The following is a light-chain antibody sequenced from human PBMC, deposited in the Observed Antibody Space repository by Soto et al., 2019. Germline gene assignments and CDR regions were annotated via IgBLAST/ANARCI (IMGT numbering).Light chain of an antibody. Sequence: EIVLTQSPATLSLSPGERATLSCRASQSVSSYLAWYQQKPGQAPRLLIYDASNMATGIPARFSGSGSGTDFTLTIRSLEPEDFAVNYCQQRSNWPITFGQGTRLEIK. CDR2: DAS. V-gene: IGKV3-11*01. CDR1: QSVSSY. CDR3: QQRSNWPIT. J-gene: IGKJ5*01.